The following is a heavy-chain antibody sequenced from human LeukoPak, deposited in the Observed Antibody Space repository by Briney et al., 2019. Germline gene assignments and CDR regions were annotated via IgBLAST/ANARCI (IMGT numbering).Heavy chain of an antibody. CDR2: IYYSGST. V-gene: IGHV4-59*08. CDR3: ARHLGIAVAGHFDY. D-gene: IGHD6-19*01. CDR1: GGSISSYY. Sequence: PSETLSLTCTVSGGSISSYYWSWIRQPPGKGLEWIGYIYYSGSTNYNPSLKSRVTISVDTSKNQFSLKLSSVTAADTAVYYCARHLGIAVAGHFDYWGQGTLVTVSS. J-gene: IGHJ4*02.